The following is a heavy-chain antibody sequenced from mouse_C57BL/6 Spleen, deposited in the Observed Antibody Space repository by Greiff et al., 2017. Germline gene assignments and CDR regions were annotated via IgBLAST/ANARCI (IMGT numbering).Heavy chain of an antibody. D-gene: IGHD1-1*01. CDR1: GYTFTSYD. Sequence: VMLVESGPELVKPGASVKLSCKASGYTFTSYDINWVKQRPGQGLEWIGWIYPRDGSTKYNEKFKGKATLTVDTSSSTAYMELHSLTSEDSAVYFCARNHYYGSSYWYFDVWGTGTTVTVSS. V-gene: IGHV1-85*01. J-gene: IGHJ1*03. CDR2: IYPRDGST. CDR3: ARNHYYGSSYWYFDV.